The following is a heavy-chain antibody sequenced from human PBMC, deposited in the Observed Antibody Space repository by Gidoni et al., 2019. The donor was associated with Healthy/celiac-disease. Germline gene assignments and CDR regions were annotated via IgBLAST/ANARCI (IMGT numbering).Heavy chain of an antibody. J-gene: IGHJ6*02. CDR2: IYYSGST. D-gene: IGHD3-16*01. V-gene: IGHV4-61*01. CDR3: ARVSGGAYYGMDV. Sequence: QVQLQESGSGLVKPSERLYTTCTVSGRSVSSGSHYWSWIRQPPGKGLEWIGYIYYSGSTNYTPTLKSRVTTSVDTSKNQFSLKLSSVTAADTAVYYCARVSGGAYYGMDVWGQGTTVTVSS. CDR1: GRSVSSGSHY.